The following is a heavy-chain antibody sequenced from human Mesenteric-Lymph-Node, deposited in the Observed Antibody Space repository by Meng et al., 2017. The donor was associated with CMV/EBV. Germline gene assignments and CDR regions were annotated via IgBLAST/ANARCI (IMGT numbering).Heavy chain of an antibody. CDR2: ISYDGNNI. Sequence: GESLKISCAASGFTFSNYAMHWVRQAPGKGLEWVALISYDGNNIYYADSVKGRFTISRDNSKNTLYLQMSSLRGEDTAVYSCARASTEYQLHSGMDVWGQGTTVTVSS. D-gene: IGHD2-2*01. CDR3: ARASTEYQLHSGMDV. CDR1: GFTFSNYA. J-gene: IGHJ6*02. V-gene: IGHV3-30*04.